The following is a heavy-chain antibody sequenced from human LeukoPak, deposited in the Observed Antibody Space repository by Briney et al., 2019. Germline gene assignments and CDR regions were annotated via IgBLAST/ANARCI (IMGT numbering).Heavy chain of an antibody. D-gene: IGHD4-17*01. CDR3: ARGPFGGDYVAFDI. V-gene: IGHV4-59*01. CDR2: IYYSGST. J-gene: IGHJ3*02. Sequence: PPETLFLTCTVSGGSISSYYWSWIRQPPGKGLEWIGYIYYSGSTNYNPSLTSRVTISVDTSKNQFSLKLSSVTAADTAVYYCARGPFGGDYVAFDIWGQGTMVTVSS. CDR1: GGSISSYY.